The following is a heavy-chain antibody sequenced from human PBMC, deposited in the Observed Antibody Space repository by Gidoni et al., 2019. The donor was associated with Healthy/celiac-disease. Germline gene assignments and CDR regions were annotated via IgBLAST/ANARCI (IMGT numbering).Heavy chain of an antibody. D-gene: IGHD3-9*01. CDR1: GRSSSGYY. Sequence: QVQLQQWGAGLLKPSEPLSLTCAVHGRSSSGYYWSWIRQPPGNGLEWIGEINHGGGTNYNPSLKSRLTISVDTSKNQFSLKLTSVTAADTAVYYCARGGGYFDWLSPLRYWGQGTLVTVSS. V-gene: IGHV4-34*01. J-gene: IGHJ4*02. CDR3: ARGGGYFDWLSPLRY. CDR2: INHGGGT.